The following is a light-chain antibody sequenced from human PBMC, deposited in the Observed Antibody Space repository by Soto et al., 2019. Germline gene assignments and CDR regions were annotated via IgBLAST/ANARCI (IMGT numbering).Light chain of an antibody. J-gene: IGLJ2*01. CDR1: ALPKKY. V-gene: IGLV3-10*01. Sequence: SYELTQPPSVSVSPGHTARITCSGDALPKKYAYWYQQKSGQDPVLVIYEDSKRPSGIPERFSGSSSGTMATLTISGAQVEEEADYYCYSTDSSGNHGVFGGGTKLTVL. CDR3: YSTDSSGNHGV. CDR2: EDS.